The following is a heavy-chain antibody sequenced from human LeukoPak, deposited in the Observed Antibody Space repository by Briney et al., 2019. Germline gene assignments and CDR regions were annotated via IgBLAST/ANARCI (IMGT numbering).Heavy chain of an antibody. Sequence: SETLSLTCAVYGGSFSGYYWSWIRQPPGKGLEWIGEINHSGSTNYNLSLKSRVTISVDTSKNQFSLKLSSVTAADTAVYYCARRRVAAAGIGYYYYYMDVWGKGTTVTVSS. V-gene: IGHV4-34*01. D-gene: IGHD6-13*01. J-gene: IGHJ6*03. CDR3: ARRRVAAAGIGYYYYYMDV. CDR2: INHSGST. CDR1: GGSFSGYY.